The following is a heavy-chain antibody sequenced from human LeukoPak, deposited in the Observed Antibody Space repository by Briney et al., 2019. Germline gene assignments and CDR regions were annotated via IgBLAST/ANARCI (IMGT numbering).Heavy chain of an antibody. CDR3: ARGYCSGGSCYFAPYYYGMDV. CDR2: IYHSGST. CDR1: GGPISSGGYS. D-gene: IGHD2-15*01. V-gene: IGHV4-30-2*01. J-gene: IGHJ6*04. Sequence: PSQTLSLTCAVSGGPISSGGYSWSWIRQPPGKGLEWIGYIYHSGSTYYNPSLKSRVTISVDRSKKQFSLKLSSVTAADTAVYYCARGYCSGGSCYFAPYYYGMDVWGKGTTVTVSS.